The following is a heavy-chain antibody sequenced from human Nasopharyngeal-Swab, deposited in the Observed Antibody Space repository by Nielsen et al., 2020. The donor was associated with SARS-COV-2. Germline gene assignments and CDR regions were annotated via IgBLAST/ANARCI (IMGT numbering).Heavy chain of an antibody. CDR3: ARGGPGYCSSTSCYGNWFDP. D-gene: IGHD2-2*01. J-gene: IGHJ5*02. CDR2: INPNSGGT. Sequence: VRQAPGQGLEWMGWINPNSGGTNYAQEFQGWVTMTRDTSISTAYMELSRLRSDDTAVYYCARGGPGYCSSTSCYGNWFDPWGQGTLVTVSS. V-gene: IGHV1-2*04.